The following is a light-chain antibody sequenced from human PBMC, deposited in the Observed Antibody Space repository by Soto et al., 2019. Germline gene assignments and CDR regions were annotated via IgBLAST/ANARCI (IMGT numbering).Light chain of an antibody. J-gene: IGKJ5*01. Sequence: EIVMTQSPATLSASPGERATLSCRASQSVTSNLAWYQLNPGRAPRLLIYGASTRATGIPARFSGSGSGTELTLAISSLQAEDDAVYYRQQYNNWPPTFGQGTRLEIK. V-gene: IGKV3-15*01. CDR3: QQYNNWPPT. CDR2: GAS. CDR1: QSVTSN.